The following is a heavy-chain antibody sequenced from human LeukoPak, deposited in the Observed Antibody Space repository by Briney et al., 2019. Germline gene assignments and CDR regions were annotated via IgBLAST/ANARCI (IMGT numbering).Heavy chain of an antibody. Sequence: SETLSLTCTVSGDSISGSSPYWGWIRQPPGKGLEWIGTISYSGTTYYNPSLKGRLTLWLDTPKNQFSLNLSSMTAADTAVYYCTRHDSQRVVNWFGPWGQGTLVTVSS. D-gene: IGHD3-3*01. V-gene: IGHV4-39*01. CDR3: TRHDSQRVVNWFGP. J-gene: IGHJ5*02. CDR2: ISYSGTT. CDR1: GDSISGSSPY.